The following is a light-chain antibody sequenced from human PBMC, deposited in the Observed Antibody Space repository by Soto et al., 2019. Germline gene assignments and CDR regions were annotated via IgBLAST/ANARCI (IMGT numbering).Light chain of an antibody. CDR3: QQYYAYPLT. Sequence: AIRMTQSPSSFSASLGDRVNITCRASQGISNYLAWYHQKPGKAPHLLISAASSLQSGVPSRFSGSGSGTDFTLTISRLQSEDFATYYCQQYYAYPLTFGGGTKVEIK. CDR1: QGISNY. V-gene: IGKV1-8*01. J-gene: IGKJ4*02. CDR2: AAS.